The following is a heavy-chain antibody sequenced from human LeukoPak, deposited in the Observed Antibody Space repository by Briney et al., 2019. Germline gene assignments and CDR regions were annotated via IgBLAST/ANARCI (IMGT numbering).Heavy chain of an antibody. Sequence: PGGSLRLSCAASGFTFSSYGMHWVRQAPGKGLEWVAFIRYDGSNKYYADSVKGRFTISRDNSKNTLYLQMNSLRAEDTAVYYCAKENAQYYYDSSGYYTSRGYMDVWGKGTTVTISS. CDR3: AKENAQYYYDSSGYYTSRGYMDV. V-gene: IGHV3-30*02. J-gene: IGHJ6*03. CDR2: IRYDGSNK. CDR1: GFTFSSYG. D-gene: IGHD3-22*01.